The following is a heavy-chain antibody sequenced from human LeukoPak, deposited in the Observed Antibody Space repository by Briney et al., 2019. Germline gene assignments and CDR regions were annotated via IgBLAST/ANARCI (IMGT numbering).Heavy chain of an antibody. CDR1: GFTFSSYA. D-gene: IGHD5-18*01. J-gene: IGHJ6*03. V-gene: IGHV3-23*01. Sequence: GGSLRLSCAASGFTFSSYAMSWVRQAPGKGLEWVSAISGSGGSTYYADSVKGRFTISRDNSKNTLYLQVNSLRAEDTAVYYCAKGGGYSPYYYMDVWGKGTTVTVSS. CDR2: ISGSGGST. CDR3: AKGGGYSPYYYMDV.